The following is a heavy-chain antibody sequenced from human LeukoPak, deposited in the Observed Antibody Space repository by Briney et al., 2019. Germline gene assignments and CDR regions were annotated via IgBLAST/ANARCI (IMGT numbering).Heavy chain of an antibody. Sequence: SETLSLTCTVSGYSISNGYYWGWIRQSPGKGLEWVGSVSHRGSTYYNPSLRSRVTISVDTSKNQFSLKLSSVTAADTAVYYCARAGYLYDSSYYFFGHWGQGTLVTVSS. J-gene: IGHJ5*02. V-gene: IGHV4-38-2*02. D-gene: IGHD3-22*01. CDR3: ARAGYLYDSSYYFFGH. CDR1: GYSISNGYY. CDR2: VSHRGST.